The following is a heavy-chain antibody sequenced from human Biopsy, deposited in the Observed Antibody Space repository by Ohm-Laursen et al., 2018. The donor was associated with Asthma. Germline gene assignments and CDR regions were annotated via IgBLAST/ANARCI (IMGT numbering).Heavy chain of an antibody. D-gene: IGHD3-10*01. Sequence: ASVKVSCKASAYTITSNAMHWVRQAPGQRLEWMGWINPGNGNTKYSQKFQGRVTITRDTSASTAYMELSSLRSEDTAVYYCARDRPITMVRGVIITFDPWGQGTLVTVSS. CDR3: ARDRPITMVRGVIITFDP. J-gene: IGHJ5*02. CDR1: AYTITSNA. V-gene: IGHV1-3*01. CDR2: INPGNGNT.